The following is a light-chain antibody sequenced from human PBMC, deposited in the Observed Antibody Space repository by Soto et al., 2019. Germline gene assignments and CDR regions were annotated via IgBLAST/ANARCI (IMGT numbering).Light chain of an antibody. V-gene: IGKV1-33*01. J-gene: IGKJ5*01. CDR1: QNINNY. CDR2: DAS. CDR3: QQLHSYPLT. Sequence: DIQMTQSSSSLSASVGDRVTITCQASQNINNYLNWYQQKPGRAPKLLIYDASNLEAGVPSRFRGSGSGTDFTFTISRLQPEDFATYYCQQLHSYPLTFGQGTRLEIK.